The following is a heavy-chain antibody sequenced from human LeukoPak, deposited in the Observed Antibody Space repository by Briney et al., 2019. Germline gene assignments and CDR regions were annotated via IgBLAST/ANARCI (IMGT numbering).Heavy chain of an antibody. CDR2: IKQDGSEK. Sequence: GGSLRLSCAASGFTFSNYWMSWVRQAPGKGLEWVANIKQDGSEKFYVDSVKGRFTISRDNAKNSLYLQMNSLRAEDTAVYYCAREVAVAGDIHSPHFDLWGRGTLVTVSS. V-gene: IGHV3-7*01. CDR3: AREVAVAGDIHSPHFDL. D-gene: IGHD6-19*01. J-gene: IGHJ2*01. CDR1: GFTFSNYW.